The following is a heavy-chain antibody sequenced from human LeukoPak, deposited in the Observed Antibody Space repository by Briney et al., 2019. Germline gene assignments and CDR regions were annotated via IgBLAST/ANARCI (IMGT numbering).Heavy chain of an antibody. J-gene: IGHJ5*02. CDR1: GYTFITYE. D-gene: IGHD6-6*01. Sequence: GASVKVSCKASGYTFITYEINWVRQATGQGLEWRGWMNPNSGNTGYAQKFQGKVTMTRNTSITTAYMELSSLRSEDTAVYYCARAQGVIAASGGDPWGQGTLVTVSS. V-gene: IGHV1-8*01. CDR3: ARAQGVIAASGGDP. CDR2: MNPNSGNT.